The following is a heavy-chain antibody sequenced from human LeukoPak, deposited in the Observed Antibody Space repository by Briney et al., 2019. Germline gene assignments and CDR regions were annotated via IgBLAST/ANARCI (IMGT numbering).Heavy chain of an antibody. V-gene: IGHV3-30*03. J-gene: IGHJ4*02. CDR1: GFTFSSYG. CDR2: ISYDGTNK. D-gene: IGHD3-22*01. Sequence: PGGSLRLSCAASGFTFSSYGMHWVRQAPGKGLECVAVISYDGTNKYYADSVKGRFTISRDNSKNTLYLQMNSLRAEDTAVYYCASNKVVVISGVFDYWGQGTLVTVSS. CDR3: ASNKVVVISGVFDY.